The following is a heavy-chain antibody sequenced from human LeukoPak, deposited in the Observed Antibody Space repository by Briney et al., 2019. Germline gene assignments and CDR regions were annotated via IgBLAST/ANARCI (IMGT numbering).Heavy chain of an antibody. Sequence: SVEVFLKASWGPLHRHSFSLVRPAPGPGVGVVGGVIPFFCSANYAQKFQGRVTITADESTSTAYMELSSLRSEDTAVYYCASKNYYDSSGYSGGYYYGMDVWGQGTTVTVSS. V-gene: IGHV1-69*01. CDR1: WGPLHRHS. J-gene: IGHJ6*02. CDR3: ASKNYYDSSGYSGGYYYGMDV. D-gene: IGHD3-22*01. CDR2: VIPFFCSA.